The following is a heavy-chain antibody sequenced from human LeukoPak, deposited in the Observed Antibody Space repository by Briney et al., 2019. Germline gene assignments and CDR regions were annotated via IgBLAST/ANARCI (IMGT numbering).Heavy chain of an antibody. J-gene: IGHJ5*02. Sequence: VASVKVSCKASGYSFTDYFIHWVRQAPGQGLEWMGWINPNSGGTNYAQKFQGRVTMTRDTSISTAYMELSRLRSDDTAVYYCARGLLWFGELLDNWFDPWGQGTLVTVSS. V-gene: IGHV1-2*02. D-gene: IGHD3-10*01. CDR3: ARGLLWFGELLDNWFDP. CDR1: GYSFTDYF. CDR2: INPNSGGT.